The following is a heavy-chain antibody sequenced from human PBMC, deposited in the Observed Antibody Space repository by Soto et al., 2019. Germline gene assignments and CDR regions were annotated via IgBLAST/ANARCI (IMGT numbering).Heavy chain of an antibody. J-gene: IGHJ6*02. Sequence: PSETLSLTCTVSGASISSSYWSWIRQSPGKGLEWIGYVYYSGSTNYNPSLKSRVTISVDTSKNQFSLQLSSVTAADTAVYYCAAEYDFWSGYPDYYGMDVWGQGTTVT. D-gene: IGHD3-3*01. CDR3: AAEYDFWSGYPDYYGMDV. CDR2: VYYSGST. V-gene: IGHV4-59*01. CDR1: GASISSSY.